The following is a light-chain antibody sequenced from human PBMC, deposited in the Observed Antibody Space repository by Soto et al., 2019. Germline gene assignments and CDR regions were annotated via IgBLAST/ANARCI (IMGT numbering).Light chain of an antibody. CDR3: AAWDDSLHGPNWV. V-gene: IGLV1-44*01. CDR1: SSNIGSNT. CDR2: SNN. Sequence: QSVLTQPPSASGTPGQRVTISCSGSSSNIGSNTVNWYQQLPGTAPKLLIYSNNQRPSGVPDRFSGSKSGTSASLAISGLQSEDEADYYCAAWDDSLHGPNWVFGGGTQLTVL. J-gene: IGLJ3*02.